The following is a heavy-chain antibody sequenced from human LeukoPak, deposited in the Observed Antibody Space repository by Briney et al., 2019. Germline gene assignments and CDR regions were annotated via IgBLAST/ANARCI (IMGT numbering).Heavy chain of an antibody. CDR3: AGDQGYSNDY. Sequence: PGRSLRLSCAASGFTFSSYWMSWVRQAPGKGLEWVAVIWYDGSNKYYADSVKGRFTISRDNSKNTLYLQMNSLRAEDTAVYYCAGDQGYSNDYWGQGTLVTVSS. D-gene: IGHD6-13*01. V-gene: IGHV3-33*08. CDR1: GFTFSSYW. CDR2: IWYDGSNK. J-gene: IGHJ4*02.